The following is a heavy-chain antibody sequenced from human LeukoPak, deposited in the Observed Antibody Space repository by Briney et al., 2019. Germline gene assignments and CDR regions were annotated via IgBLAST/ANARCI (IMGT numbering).Heavy chain of an antibody. J-gene: IGHJ4*02. D-gene: IGHD3-3*01. Sequence: PSETLSLTCAVYGGSFSGYYWSWIRQPPGKGLEGIGEINHSGSTNYNPSLKSRVTISVDTSKNQFSLKLSSVTAADTAVYYCARDNDFWSGYYNMGGYFDYWGQGTLVTVSS. CDR1: GGSFSGYY. CDR3: ARDNDFWSGYYNMGGYFDY. CDR2: INHSGST. V-gene: IGHV4-34*01.